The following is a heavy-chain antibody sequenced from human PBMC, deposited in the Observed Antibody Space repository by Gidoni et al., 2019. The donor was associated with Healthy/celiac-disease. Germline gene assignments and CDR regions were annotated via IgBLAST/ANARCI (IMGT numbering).Heavy chain of an antibody. J-gene: IGHJ5*02. D-gene: IGHD3-10*01. CDR3: AKDRADNWFDP. Sequence: EVQLLESGGALFRLGGPLGPPVPALGFTFSSYAMSWVRQAPGKGLEWVSAISGSGGSTYYADSVKGRFTISRDNSKNTLYLQMNSLRAEDTAVYYCAKDRADNWFDPWGQGTLVTVSS. CDR1: GFTFSSYA. V-gene: IGHV3-23*01. CDR2: ISGSGGST.